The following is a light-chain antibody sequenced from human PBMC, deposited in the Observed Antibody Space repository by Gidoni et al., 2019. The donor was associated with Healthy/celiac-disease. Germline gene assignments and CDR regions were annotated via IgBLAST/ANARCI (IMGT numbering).Light chain of an antibody. CDR3: KQYGSSPGT. J-gene: IGKJ1*01. CDR1: QSVRSSY. CDR2: GAS. Sequence: EIVLTQSPGTLSLSPGERATLSCRASQSVRSSYLAWYQQKPGQAPRLLIYGASSRATGIPDRFSGSGSGTDFTLTIRRLEPEDFAVYYCKQYGSSPGTFXXXTKVEIK. V-gene: IGKV3-20*01.